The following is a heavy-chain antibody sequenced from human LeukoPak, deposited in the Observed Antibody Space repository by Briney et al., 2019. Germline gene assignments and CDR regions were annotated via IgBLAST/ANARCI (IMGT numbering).Heavy chain of an antibody. V-gene: IGHV3-30*02. D-gene: IGHD1-26*01. J-gene: IGHJ6*03. CDR1: GFTFSSYG. CDR2: IRYDGSNK. Sequence: HPGGSLRLSCAASGFTFSSYGMHWVRQAPGKGLEWVAFIRYDGSNKYYADSVKGRFTISRDNAKNSLYLQMNSLRAEDTAVYYCAREAYYYYYMDVWGKGTTVTVSS. CDR3: AREAYYYYYMDV.